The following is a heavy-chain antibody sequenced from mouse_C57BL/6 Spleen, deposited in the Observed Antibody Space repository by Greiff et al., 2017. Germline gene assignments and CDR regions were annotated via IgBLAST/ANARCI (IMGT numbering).Heavy chain of an antibody. D-gene: IGHD2-4*01. CDR1: GYAFSSYW. V-gene: IGHV1-80*01. J-gene: IGHJ3*01. CDR3: ARKGYDSEWFAY. CDR2: IYPGDGDT. Sequence: QVQLQQSGAELVKPGASVKISCKASGYAFSSYWMNWVKQRPGKGLEWIGQIYPGDGDTNYNGKFKGKATLTADKSSSTAYMQLSSLTSEDSAVYLCARKGYDSEWFAYWGQGTLVTVSA.